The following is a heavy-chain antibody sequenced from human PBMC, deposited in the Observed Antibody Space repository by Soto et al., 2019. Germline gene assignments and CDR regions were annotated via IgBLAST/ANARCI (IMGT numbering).Heavy chain of an antibody. J-gene: IGHJ6*04. Sequence: SETLSLTCTVSGGSISSGGYYWSWIRQHPGKGLEWIGYIYYSGSTYYNPSLKSRVTISVDTSKNQFSLKLSSVTAADTAVYYCARRTIFGVVNLSTMDVWGKGTTVTVSS. D-gene: IGHD3-3*01. CDR3: ARRTIFGVVNLSTMDV. CDR2: IYYSGST. CDR1: GGSISSGGYY. V-gene: IGHV4-31*03.